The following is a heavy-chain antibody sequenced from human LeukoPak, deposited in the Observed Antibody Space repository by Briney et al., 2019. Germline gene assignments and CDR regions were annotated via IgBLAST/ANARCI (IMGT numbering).Heavy chain of an antibody. CDR2: IFYSGNT. J-gene: IGHJ4*02. Sequence: TPSETLSLTCTVSGGSISSSTYYWGWIRQPPGKGLEWIGSIFYSGNTYYKPSLKSRVTISVDTSKNQFSLRLSSVTAADTAVYYCARDVTSVTTYFDYWGQGTLVTVSS. CDR1: GGSISSSTYY. V-gene: IGHV4-39*07. CDR3: ARDVTSVTTYFDY. D-gene: IGHD4-17*01.